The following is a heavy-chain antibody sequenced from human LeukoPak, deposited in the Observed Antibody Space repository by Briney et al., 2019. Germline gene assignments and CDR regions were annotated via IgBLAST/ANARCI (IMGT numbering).Heavy chain of an antibody. Sequence: ASVKVSCKASGYTFTSYAMNWVRQAPGQGLEWMRWINTNTGNPTYAQGFTGRFVFSLDTSVSTAYLQISSLKAEDTAVYYCARGSILSLSETSTFDYWGQGTLVTVSS. D-gene: IGHD2-15*01. J-gene: IGHJ4*02. CDR3: ARGSILSLSETSTFDY. CDR2: INTNTGNP. V-gene: IGHV7-4-1*02. CDR1: GYTFTSYA.